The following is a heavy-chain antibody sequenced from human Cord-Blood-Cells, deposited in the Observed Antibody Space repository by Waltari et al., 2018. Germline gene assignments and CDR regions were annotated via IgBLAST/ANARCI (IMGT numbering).Heavy chain of an antibody. CDR3: ARDRGVY. J-gene: IGHJ4*02. CDR1: ASTYCSYA. V-gene: IGHV3-30-3*01. CDR2: ISYDGSNK. Sequence: QMVAHVGDWIQPGCPPQRPSPDSASTYCSYAMHWVRQAPGKGLEWVAVISYDGSNKYYADSVKGRFTISRDNSKNTLYLQMNSLRAEDTAVYYCARDRGVYWGQGTLVTVSS. D-gene: IGHD3-10*01.